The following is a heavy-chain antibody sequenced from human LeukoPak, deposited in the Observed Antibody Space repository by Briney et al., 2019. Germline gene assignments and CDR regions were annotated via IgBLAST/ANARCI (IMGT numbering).Heavy chain of an antibody. J-gene: IGHJ6*02. CDR3: ARYYDILTGSSLYYYYGMDV. D-gene: IGHD3-9*01. Sequence: ASVKVSCKASGYTFTSYGISWVRQAPGQGLEWMGWISAYNCNTNYAQKLQGRDTMTTDTSTSTAYVELRSLRSDDTAVYYCARYYDILTGSSLYYYYGMDVWGQGTTVTVSS. CDR2: ISAYNCNT. CDR1: GYTFTSYG. V-gene: IGHV1-18*01.